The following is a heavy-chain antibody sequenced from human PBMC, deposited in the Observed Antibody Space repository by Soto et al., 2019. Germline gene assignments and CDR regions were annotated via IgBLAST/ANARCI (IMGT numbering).Heavy chain of an antibody. CDR2: INHRGST. D-gene: IGHD3-9*01. CDR3: ARGDILTGYSS. CDR1: GGSFSGYY. J-gene: IGHJ5*02. V-gene: IGHV4-34*01. Sequence: SETLSLTCAVYGGSFSGYYWSWIRQPPGKGLEWIGEINHRGSTKYNPSLKSRVTISVDTSKNQFSLKLSSVTAADTAMYYCARGDILTGYSSWGQGTLVTVSS.